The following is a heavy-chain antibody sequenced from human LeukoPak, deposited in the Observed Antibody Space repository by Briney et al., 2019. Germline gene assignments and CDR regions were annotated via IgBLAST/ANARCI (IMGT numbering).Heavy chain of an antibody. CDR3: ARDLNAFRTTVTTWALGY. D-gene: IGHD4-17*01. Sequence: GGSLRLSCAASGFTFSSYWMSWVRQAPGKGLEWVANIKQDGSEKYYVDSVKGRFTISRDNAKNSLYLQMNSLRAEDTAMYYCARDLNAFRTTVTTWALGYWGQGTLVTVSS. CDR1: GFTFSSYW. V-gene: IGHV3-7*03. CDR2: IKQDGSEK. J-gene: IGHJ4*02.